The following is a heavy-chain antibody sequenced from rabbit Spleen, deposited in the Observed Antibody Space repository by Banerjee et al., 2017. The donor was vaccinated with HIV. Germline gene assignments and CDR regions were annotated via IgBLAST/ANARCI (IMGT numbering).Heavy chain of an antibody. CDR1: GFDFSNYNF. Sequence: LMEYGGDLVQPGASLTLTCTASGFDFSNYNFMCWVRQAPGKGLELIACIYTSSGSTYYATWVKGRFTISKTSSTTVTLQMTSLTAADTATYFCARDSGTSFSSYGLDLWGPGTLVTVS. CDR3: ARDSGTSFSSYGLDL. J-gene: IGHJ6*01. V-gene: IGHV1S40*01. D-gene: IGHD8-1*01. CDR2: IYTSSGST.